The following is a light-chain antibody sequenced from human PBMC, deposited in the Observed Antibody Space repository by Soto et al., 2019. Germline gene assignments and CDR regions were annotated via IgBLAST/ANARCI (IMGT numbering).Light chain of an antibody. V-gene: IGKV3-15*01. CDR3: LQYNNWPRT. J-gene: IGKJ1*01. CDR1: QSISSS. CDR2: DAS. Sequence: EIVMTQSTVTLSVSPGERATLSCRASQSISSSLAWFQQKPGQPPRLLIFDASNRANGVPARFSGSGSGTEFTLTVSSLQSEDFAVYYCLQYNNWPRTFGHGTKMEIK.